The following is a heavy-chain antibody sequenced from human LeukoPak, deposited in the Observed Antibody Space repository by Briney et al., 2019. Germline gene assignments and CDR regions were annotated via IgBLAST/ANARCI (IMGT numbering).Heavy chain of an antibody. D-gene: IGHD1-1*01. J-gene: IGHJ4*01. CDR2: IYYSGGT. V-gene: IGHV4-59*12. CDR1: GGSISSYY. CDR3: AANWNDVRRYDY. Sequence: SETLSLTCTVSGGSISSYYWSWIRQPPGKGLEWIGYIYYSGGTNYNPSLKSRVTISVDTSKNQFSLKLSSVTAADTAVYYCAANWNDVRRYDYWGQGTLVTVSS.